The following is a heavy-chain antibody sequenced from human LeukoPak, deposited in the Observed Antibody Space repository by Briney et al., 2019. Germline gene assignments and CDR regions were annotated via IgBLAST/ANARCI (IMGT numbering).Heavy chain of an antibody. CDR2: ISGSGGST. D-gene: IGHD5-18*01. CDR1: GFTFSSYG. CDR3: AKDHGYSYGSPFDY. V-gene: IGHV3-23*01. Sequence: GGSLRLSCAASGFTFSSYGMSWVRQAPGKGLEWVSAISGSGGSTYYADSVKGRFTISRDNSKNTLYLQMNSLRAEDTAVYYCAKDHGYSYGSPFDYRGQGTLVTVSS. J-gene: IGHJ4*02.